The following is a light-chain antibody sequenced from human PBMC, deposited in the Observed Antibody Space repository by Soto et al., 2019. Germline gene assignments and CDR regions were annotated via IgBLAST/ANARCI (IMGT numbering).Light chain of an antibody. V-gene: IGKV1-33*01. CDR3: QQYDNLPSIT. J-gene: IGKJ5*01. CDR2: DAS. CDR1: QDISKY. Sequence: DIQMTQSPSSRSASVGDRVIITCQASQDISKYLNWYQQKPGKAPKLLIYDASNLETGVPSRFSGSRSATDFTFTISSLQPEDIATYYCQQYDNLPSITFGQGTRLEIK.